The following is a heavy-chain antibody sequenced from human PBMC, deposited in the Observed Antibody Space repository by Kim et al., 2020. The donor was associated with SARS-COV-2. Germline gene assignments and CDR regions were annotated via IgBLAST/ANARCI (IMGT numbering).Heavy chain of an antibody. D-gene: IGHD2-2*01. CDR1: GGSISSYY. V-gene: IGHV4-59*08. Sequence: SETLSLTCTVSGGSISSYYWSWIRQPPGKGLEWIGYIYYSGSTNYNPSLKSRVTISVDTSKNQFSLKLSSVTAADTAVYYCARHYCSSTSCELWYWFDPWGQGTLVTVSS. J-gene: IGHJ5*02. CDR2: IYYSGST. CDR3: ARHYCSSTSCELWYWFDP.